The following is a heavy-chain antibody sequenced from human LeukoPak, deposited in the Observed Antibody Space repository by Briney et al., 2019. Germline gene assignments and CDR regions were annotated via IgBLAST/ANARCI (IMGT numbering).Heavy chain of an antibody. V-gene: IGHV3-66*01. Sequence: GGSLRLSCAASGFTVTTNYMNWVRQAPGKGLEWVSVIYSGGSTYYADSVKGRFTIFRDKNTLYLQMNSLRVEDTAVYYCTRAPYGMDAWGQGTTVTVS. CDR1: GFTVTTNY. J-gene: IGHJ6*02. CDR2: IYSGGST. CDR3: TRAPYGMDA.